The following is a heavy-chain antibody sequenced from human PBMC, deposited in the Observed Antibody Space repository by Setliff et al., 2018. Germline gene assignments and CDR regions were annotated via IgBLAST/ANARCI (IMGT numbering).Heavy chain of an antibody. J-gene: IGHJ2*01. D-gene: IGHD6-6*01. V-gene: IGHV4-61*09. CDR3: ARNPASFQYSFDH. Sequence: PSETLSLTCTVSGDSISSRSFYWGWFRQPAGKELEWIGQIYTSWSTIYNPSLKRRVTILLDTSKNQFSLKLTSVTVPDTAVYYCARNPASFQYSFDHWGRGTLVTVS. CDR1: GDSISSRSFY. CDR2: IYTSWST.